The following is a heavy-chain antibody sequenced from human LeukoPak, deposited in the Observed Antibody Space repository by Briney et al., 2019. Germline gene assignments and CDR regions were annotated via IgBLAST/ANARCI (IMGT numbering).Heavy chain of an antibody. CDR1: GSSISSSTYY. D-gene: IGHD3-3*01. CDR3: ARLGAGPTYYDFWSGYSSFYFDY. Sequence: SETLSLTCTVSGSSISSSTYYWGWIRQPPGKGLEWIGGIHYSGNTYYNPSLKSRVTISVDTSKNQFSLKLSSVTAADTAVYYCARLGAGPTYYDFWSGYSSFYFDYWGQGTLVTVSS. CDR2: IHYSGNT. V-gene: IGHV4-39*01. J-gene: IGHJ4*02.